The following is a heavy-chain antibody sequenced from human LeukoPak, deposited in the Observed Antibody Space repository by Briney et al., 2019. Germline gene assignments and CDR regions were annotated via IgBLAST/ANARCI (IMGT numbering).Heavy chain of an antibody. CDR2: IKQDGSQI. Sequence: GGSLRLSCATSGFTFSSYWMSWVRRAPGKGLEWVANIKQDGSQIFYEDSVKGRFTISRDTAKNSLSLQMNSLRAEDTAVYYCAREYCSGTSCYGYFDYWGQGTLVTVSS. J-gene: IGHJ4*02. CDR3: AREYCSGTSCYGYFDY. CDR1: GFTFSSYW. D-gene: IGHD2-2*01. V-gene: IGHV3-7*01.